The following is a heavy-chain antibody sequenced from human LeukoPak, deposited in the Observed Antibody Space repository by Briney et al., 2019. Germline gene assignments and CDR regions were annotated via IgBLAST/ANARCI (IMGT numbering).Heavy chain of an antibody. CDR3: ARNTINWFDP. CDR2: INPNSGGT. J-gene: IGHJ5*02. Sequence: ASVTVSCKASGYTFTDYYMHWVRQAPGQGLEWMGWINPNSGGTNYAQKFQGRVSMTRDTYISTAYMELSRLRSDDTAVYYCARNTINWFDPWGQGVLVTLST. V-gene: IGHV1-2*02. CDR1: GYTFTDYY. D-gene: IGHD5-24*01.